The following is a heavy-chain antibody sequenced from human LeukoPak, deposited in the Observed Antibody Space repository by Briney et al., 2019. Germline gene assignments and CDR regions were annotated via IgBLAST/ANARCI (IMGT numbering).Heavy chain of an antibody. V-gene: IGHV3-23*01. J-gene: IGHJ5*02. CDR3: AKDWDGSGSYDP. CDR2: ISGSGGST. Sequence: GGSLRLSCAASGFTFSSYGMSWVRQAPGKGLEWVSAISGSGGSTYYADSVKGRFTISRDNSKNTLYLQMNSLRAEDTAVYYCAKDWDGSGSYDPWGQGTLVTVSS. D-gene: IGHD3-10*01. CDR1: GFTFSSYG.